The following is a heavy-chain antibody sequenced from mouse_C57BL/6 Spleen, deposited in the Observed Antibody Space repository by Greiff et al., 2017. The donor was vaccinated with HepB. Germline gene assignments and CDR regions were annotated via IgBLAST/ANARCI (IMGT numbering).Heavy chain of an antibody. CDR1: GFSLTSYA. D-gene: IGHD1-1*01. CDR2: IWTGGGT. CDR3: ARNQDRDYYYGSSYGWFAY. V-gene: IGHV2-9-1*01. Sequence: QVQLKESGPGLVAPSQSLSITCTVSGFSLTSYAISWVRQPPGKGLEWLGVIWTGGGTNYNSALKSRLSISKDNSKSQVFLKMNSLQTDDTARYYCARNQDRDYYYGSSYGWFAYWGQGTLVTVSA. J-gene: IGHJ3*01.